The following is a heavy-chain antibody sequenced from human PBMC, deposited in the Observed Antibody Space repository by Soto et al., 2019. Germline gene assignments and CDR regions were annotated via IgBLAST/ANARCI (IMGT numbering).Heavy chain of an antibody. Sequence: PGGSLRLSCAGSGFTFGRYALSWVRQAPGKGLEWVSTISSSGGSTWYADSVKGRFTVSRDNSGSTVYLQMNSLRAEDTAVYYCAKDVVIRYFDWFEYWGQGTLVTVSS. CDR2: ISSSGGST. V-gene: IGHV3-23*01. D-gene: IGHD3-9*01. CDR1: GFTFGRYA. CDR3: AKDVVIRYFDWFEY. J-gene: IGHJ4*02.